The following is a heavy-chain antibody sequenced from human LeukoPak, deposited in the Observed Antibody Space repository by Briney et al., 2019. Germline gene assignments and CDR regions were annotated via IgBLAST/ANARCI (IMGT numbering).Heavy chain of an antibody. V-gene: IGHV3-30*18. Sequence: PGGSLRLSCAASGFSFSSYGMHWVRQAAGKGLEWVAVISYDGSNKYYADSVKGRFTISRDNSKNTLYLQMNSLRAEDTAVYYCAKSANIYGSGSYGIDYWGRGTLVTVSS. J-gene: IGHJ4*02. CDR3: AKSANIYGSGSYGIDY. CDR1: GFSFSSYG. D-gene: IGHD3-10*01. CDR2: ISYDGSNK.